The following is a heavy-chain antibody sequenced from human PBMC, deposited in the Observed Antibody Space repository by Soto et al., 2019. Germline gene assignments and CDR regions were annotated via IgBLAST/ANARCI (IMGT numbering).Heavy chain of an antibody. CDR1: GGSVSSGSYY. Sequence: QVQLQESGPGLVKPSETLSLTCTVSGGSVSSGSYYWSWIRQPPGKGLEWIGYMYNSGNYDYNPSLKSRVTISVDTSKNQFSLQLNSVTAADTAVYYCACGSSASAYIDYWGQGTLVTVSS. D-gene: IGHD6-13*01. J-gene: IGHJ4*02. V-gene: IGHV4-61*01. CDR2: MYNSGNY. CDR3: ACGSSASAYIDY.